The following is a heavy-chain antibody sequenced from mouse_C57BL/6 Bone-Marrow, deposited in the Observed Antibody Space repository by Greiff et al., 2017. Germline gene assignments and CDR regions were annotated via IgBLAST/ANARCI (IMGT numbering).Heavy chain of an antibody. V-gene: IGHV1-72*01. D-gene: IGHD1-1*01. CDR3: ARGVCGSSYRMDY. CDR2: IDPNSGGT. J-gene: IGHJ2*01. Sequence: VQLQQPGAELVKPGASVKLSCKASGYTFTSYWMHWVKQRPGRGLEWIGRIDPNSGGTKYNEKFKSKATLTVDKPSSTAYMQLSSLTSEDSAVYDCARGVCGSSYRMDYWGQGTTLTVSS. CDR1: GYTFTSYW.